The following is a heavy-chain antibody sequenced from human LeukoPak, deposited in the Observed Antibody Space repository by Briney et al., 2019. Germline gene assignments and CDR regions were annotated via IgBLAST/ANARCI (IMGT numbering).Heavy chain of an antibody. J-gene: IGHJ4*02. CDR2: ISGSGGST. CDR3: AKVSMYSSSWYLFDY. CDR1: GFTFSSYA. V-gene: IGHV3-23*01. D-gene: IGHD6-13*01. Sequence: GGSLRLSCAASGFTFSSYAMSWVRQAPGKGLEWVLAISGSGGSTYYADSVKGRFTISRDNSKNTLYLQMNSLRAEDTAVYYCAKVSMYSSSWYLFDYWGQGTLVTVSS.